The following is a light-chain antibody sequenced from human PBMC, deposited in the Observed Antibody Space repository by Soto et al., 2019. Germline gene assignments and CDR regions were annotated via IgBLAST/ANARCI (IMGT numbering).Light chain of an antibody. V-gene: IGKV3-20*01. Sequence: EIVLTQSPGTLSLSPGERATLSCRASQSVSSSYLAWYQQKPGQAPRLLIYGASSRATGIPDRFSGSGSGTDFTLTISRLEPEDFAIYYCQQYGRSLLTFGGGTNVAIK. CDR2: GAS. J-gene: IGKJ4*01. CDR3: QQYGRSLLT. CDR1: QSVSSSY.